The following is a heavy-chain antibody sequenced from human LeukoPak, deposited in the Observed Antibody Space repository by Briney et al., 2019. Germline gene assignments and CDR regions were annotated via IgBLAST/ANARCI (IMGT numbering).Heavy chain of an antibody. V-gene: IGHV1-69*13. CDR2: IIPIFGTA. CDR1: GGTFSSYA. CDR3: AIDCRTLPGADYFDY. D-gene: IGHD4/OR15-4a*01. J-gene: IGHJ4*02. Sequence: SVKASCKASGGTFSSYAISWVRQAPGQGLEWMGGIIPIFGTANYAQKFQGRVTITADESTSTAYMELSSLRSEDTAVYYCAIDCRTLPGADYFDYWGQGTLVTVSS.